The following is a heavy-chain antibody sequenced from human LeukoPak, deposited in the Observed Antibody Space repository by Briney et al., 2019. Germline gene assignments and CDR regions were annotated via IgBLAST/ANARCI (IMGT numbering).Heavy chain of an antibody. D-gene: IGHD6-13*01. V-gene: IGHV4-39*01. CDR2: IDYSGSI. J-gene: IGHJ4*02. CDR3: ARGLGRSSSWYDY. CDR1: GGSISSSSYY. Sequence: SETLSLTCTVSGGSISSSSYYWGWIRQPPGKGLEWIGSIDYSGSIYYNPSLKSRVTISVDTSKNQFSLKLNSVTAADTAVYYCARGLGRSSSWYDYWGQGTLVTVSS.